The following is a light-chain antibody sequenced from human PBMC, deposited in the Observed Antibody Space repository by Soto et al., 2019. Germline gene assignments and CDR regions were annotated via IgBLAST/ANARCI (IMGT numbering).Light chain of an antibody. Sequence: QSALTQPASVSGSPGQSITISCTGTSSDVGGYNYVSWYQQHPGKAPKLMIYDVSNRPSGVSNRFSGSKSGNTASLTISGLQAEDEADYYCSSYTSSSILFGGG. CDR1: SSDVGGYNY. J-gene: IGLJ2*01. CDR2: DVS. CDR3: SSYTSSSIL. V-gene: IGLV2-14*01.